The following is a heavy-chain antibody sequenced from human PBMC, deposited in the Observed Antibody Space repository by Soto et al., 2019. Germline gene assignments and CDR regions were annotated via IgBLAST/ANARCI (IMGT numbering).Heavy chain of an antibody. CDR3: ARVRIAEAACWLDP. D-gene: IGHD6-13*01. CDR2: INAGNGNT. CDR1: GYTFTSYA. V-gene: IGHV1-3*01. Sequence: QVQLVQSGAEVKKPGASVKVSCKASGYTFTSYAMHWVRQAPGQRLEWMGWINAGNGNTKYSQKFQGRVTITRDTSVSADYMGMSSLRSEGTPVYDGARVRIAEAACWLDPWGQGTLVTVSS. J-gene: IGHJ5*02.